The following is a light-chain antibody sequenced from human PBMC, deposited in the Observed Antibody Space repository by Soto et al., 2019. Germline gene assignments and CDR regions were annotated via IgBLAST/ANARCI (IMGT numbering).Light chain of an antibody. J-gene: IGKJ1*01. CDR1: RSLTGW. V-gene: IGKV1-5*01. CDR2: SVS. Sequence: DIQMTQSPSTLSASVGDRVTITCRASRSLTGWLAWYQQRPGKAPKLLIHSVSTLESGVPSRFSGTGSETEFTLTISSLQPDDFATYYCLQYNTYWTFGQGTKVDIK. CDR3: LQYNTYWT.